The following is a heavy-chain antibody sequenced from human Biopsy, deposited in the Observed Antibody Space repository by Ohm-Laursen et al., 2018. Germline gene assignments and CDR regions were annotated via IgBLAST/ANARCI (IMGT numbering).Heavy chain of an antibody. Sequence: SVTLSLTCKVYGKTFSDYYWSWIRQPPGKGLEWIGQINQSGRTNYNPYLKIRVNISADRSNKQFSLKLTSVTSADTAVYFCGNEVHGRDYWGLGALVTVSS. CDR2: INQSGRT. D-gene: IGHD2-15*01. CDR1: GKTFSDYY. J-gene: IGHJ4*02. CDR3: GNEVHGRDY. V-gene: IGHV4-34*08.